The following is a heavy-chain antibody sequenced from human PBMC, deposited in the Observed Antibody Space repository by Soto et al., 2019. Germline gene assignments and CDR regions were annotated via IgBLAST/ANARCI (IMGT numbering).Heavy chain of an antibody. V-gene: IGHV1-69*01. Sequence: QVQLVQSGAEVKKPGASVKVSCKASGYTFTGYYMHWVRQAPGQGLEWMGGIIPIFGTANYAQKFQGRVTITADESTSTAYMELSSLRSEDTAVYYCASGARIVVVPAARTNYYYYGMDVWGQGTTVTVSS. CDR1: GYTFTGYY. J-gene: IGHJ6*02. CDR3: ASGARIVVVPAARTNYYYYGMDV. D-gene: IGHD2-2*01. CDR2: IIPIFGTA.